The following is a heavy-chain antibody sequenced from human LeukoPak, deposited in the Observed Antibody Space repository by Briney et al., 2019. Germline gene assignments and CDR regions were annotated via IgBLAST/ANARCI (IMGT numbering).Heavy chain of an antibody. V-gene: IGHV3-7*03. CDR3: ARGGGLDV. CDR2: INHNGNVN. Sequence: GGSLRLSCAASGFTFSSYWMNWARQAPGKGLEWVASINHNGNVNHYVDSVKGRFTISRDNAKNSLYLQMSNLRAEDTAVYFCARGGGLDVWGQGATVTVSS. D-gene: IGHD3-16*01. CDR1: GFTFSSYW. J-gene: IGHJ6*02.